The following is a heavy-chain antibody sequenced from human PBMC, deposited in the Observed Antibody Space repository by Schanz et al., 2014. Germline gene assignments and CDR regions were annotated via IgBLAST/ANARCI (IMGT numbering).Heavy chain of an antibody. D-gene: IGHD4-17*01. CDR3: ARDPYGKNSGDFDY. CDR2: MNPNSGTT. V-gene: IGHV1-8*01. Sequence: QVQLVQSGAEVKKPGASVKVSCKASGYTLTNFDINWVRQAPGQGLEWMGWMNPNSGTTGYAQKFQGRVTMTRDTSISTAYMELSGLTSDDTAVYFCARDPYGKNSGDFDYWGQGTLVTVSS. CDR1: GYTLTNFD. J-gene: IGHJ4*02.